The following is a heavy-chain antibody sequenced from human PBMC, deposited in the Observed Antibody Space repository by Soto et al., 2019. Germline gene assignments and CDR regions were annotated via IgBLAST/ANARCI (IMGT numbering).Heavy chain of an antibody. V-gene: IGHV1-69*04. CDR1: GYTFTSYD. CDR2: IIPILGIA. D-gene: IGHD3-10*02. Sequence: SVKVSCKASGYTFTSYDINWLRQAPGQGLEWMGRIIPILGIANYAQKFQGRVTITADKSTSTAYMELNSLRAEDTAVYYCANPRLSSDGPTPIDLWGQGNLVTVS. J-gene: IGHJ4*02. CDR3: ANPRLSSDGPTPIDL.